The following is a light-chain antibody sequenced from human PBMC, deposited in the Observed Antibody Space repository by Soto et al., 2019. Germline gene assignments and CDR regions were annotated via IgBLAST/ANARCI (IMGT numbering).Light chain of an antibody. Sequence: QSALTQPASVSGSPGQSITISCTGTSSDVGGYNYVSWYQQHPGKAPKLMIYDVSNRPSGVSSRFSGSKSGNTASLTISGLQAEDEADYYCSSYTSSITLVFGGGTKLTVL. CDR3: SSYTSSITLV. V-gene: IGLV2-14*01. CDR1: SSDVGGYNY. CDR2: DVS. J-gene: IGLJ2*01.